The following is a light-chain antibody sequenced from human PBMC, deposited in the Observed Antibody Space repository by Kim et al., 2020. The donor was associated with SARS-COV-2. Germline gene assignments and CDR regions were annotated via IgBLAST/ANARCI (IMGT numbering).Light chain of an antibody. V-gene: IGKV1-33*01. CDR3: QQDDNLPYT. J-gene: IGKJ2*01. Sequence: STSVGDTVTITCQASQVISKYLSWYQQKPGNAPKLLIYATSSLQSGVPSRFSGSGSGTDFTLTISSLQPEDFATYYCQQDDNLPYTFGQGTKLEI. CDR1: QVISKY. CDR2: ATS.